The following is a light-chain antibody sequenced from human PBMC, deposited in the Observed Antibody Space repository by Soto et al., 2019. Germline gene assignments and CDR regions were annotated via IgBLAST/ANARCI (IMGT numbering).Light chain of an antibody. CDR1: LSVNSD. J-gene: IGKJ2*01. CDR2: DAS. V-gene: IGKV3-15*01. Sequence: EIGMTQSPATLSLSPGERATLSCRASLSVNSDLAWYQQKPGQAPRLLIYDASTRAAGVPARFTGSGSETEFTLTISSLQSEDYAVYYCQHYNNWPPYTFGQGTKLEIK. CDR3: QHYNNWPPYT.